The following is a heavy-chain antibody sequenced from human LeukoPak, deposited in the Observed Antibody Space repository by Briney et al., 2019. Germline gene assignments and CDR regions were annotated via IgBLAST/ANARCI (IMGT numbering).Heavy chain of an antibody. CDR2: IYNSGSA. J-gene: IGHJ5*02. CDR1: GDSISTSSYY. Sequence: SDTLSLTCTVSGDSISTSSYYCGWICQPPGKRLERIGSIYNSGSAYYNPCLKGRVTISEDTTNHQFALRLTSVNAADTAVYYCARHGSVSCFDPWGQGTLVTVSS. D-gene: IGHD5-12*01. CDR3: ARHGSVSCFDP. V-gene: IGHV4-39*01.